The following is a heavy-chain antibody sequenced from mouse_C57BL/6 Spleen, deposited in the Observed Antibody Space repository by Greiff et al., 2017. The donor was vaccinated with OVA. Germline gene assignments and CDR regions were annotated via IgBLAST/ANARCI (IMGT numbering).Heavy chain of an antibody. V-gene: IGHV1-19*01. CDR1: GSTFTDYY. CDR2: INPYNGGT. Sequence: VQLQESGPVLVKPGASVKMTCQASGSTFTDYYMNWVTQSHVTSLEWIVVINPYNGGTSYNQKFNVTAPLTVEKSSSTAYMELNSLTSEESAVYYCARRGVSYFDYWGQGTTLTVAS. CDR3: ARRGVSYFDY. J-gene: IGHJ2*01.